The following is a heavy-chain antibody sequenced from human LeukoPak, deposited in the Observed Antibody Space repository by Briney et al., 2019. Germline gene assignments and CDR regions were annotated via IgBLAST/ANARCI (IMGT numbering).Heavy chain of an antibody. J-gene: IGHJ6*03. V-gene: IGHV3-21*01. Sequence: GGSLRLSCAASGFTFSSYSMNWVRQAPGKGLEWVSSISSSSSYIYYADSVKGRFTISRDNAKNSLYLQMNSLRAEDTAVYYCARARAPMVRGVPYYYYYMDVWGKGTTVTVSS. CDR1: GFTFSSYS. CDR3: ARARAPMVRGVPYYYYYMDV. D-gene: IGHD3-10*01. CDR2: ISSSSSYI.